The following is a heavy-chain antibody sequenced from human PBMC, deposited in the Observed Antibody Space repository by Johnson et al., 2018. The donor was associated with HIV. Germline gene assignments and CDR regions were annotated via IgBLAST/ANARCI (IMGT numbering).Heavy chain of an antibody. Sequence: VQLVESGGGVVQPGRSLRLSCAASGFTFSSYWMSWVRQAPGKGLEWVANIQQDGSERYYVDSVKGRFIISRDNAKNSLYLQMNSLSPEDRAVYYCVRWGSGWSAFDIWGQGTMVTVSS. CDR2: IQQDGSER. CDR1: GFTFSSYW. CDR3: VRWGSGWSAFDI. V-gene: IGHV3-7*04. J-gene: IGHJ3*02. D-gene: IGHD6-19*01.